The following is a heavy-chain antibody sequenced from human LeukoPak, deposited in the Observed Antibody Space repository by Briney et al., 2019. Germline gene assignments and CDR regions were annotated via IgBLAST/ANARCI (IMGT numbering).Heavy chain of an antibody. CDR2: FSGSGGST. CDR3: ASQDGYNLRETYYLDY. V-gene: IGHV3-23*01. Sequence: GGSLRLSCAASGFTFSSYAMSWVRQAPGKGLECISGFSGSGGSTYYADSVKGRFTISRDNSKNTLYLQMNSLRAEDTAVYYCASQDGYNLRETYYLDYWGQGTLATVSS. J-gene: IGHJ4*02. CDR1: GFTFSSYA. D-gene: IGHD5-24*01.